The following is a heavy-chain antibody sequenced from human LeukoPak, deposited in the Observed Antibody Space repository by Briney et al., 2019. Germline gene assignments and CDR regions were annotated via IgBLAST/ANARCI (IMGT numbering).Heavy chain of an antibody. D-gene: IGHD2-21*01. CDR3: ARGTYCGSDCYSFEY. J-gene: IGHJ4*02. V-gene: IGHV3-23*01. CDR2: ISGSGGST. CDR1: GFTFSNYA. Sequence: GGSLRLSCAASGFTFSNYAMSWVRQAPGKGLEWVSAISGSGGSTYYADSVKGRFTISRDNSKNTLYLQMNSLRAEDTAVYYCARGTYCGSDCYSFEYWGQGTLVTVSS.